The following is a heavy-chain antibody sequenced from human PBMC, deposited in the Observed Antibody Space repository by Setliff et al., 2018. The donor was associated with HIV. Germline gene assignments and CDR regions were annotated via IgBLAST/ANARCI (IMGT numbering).Heavy chain of an antibody. CDR1: GGSISSTSYY. D-gene: IGHD1-20*01. CDR3: ARLNNGAHYFHFDY. J-gene: IGHJ4*02. V-gene: IGHV4-61*02. CDR2: IYDSGTT. Sequence: SETLSLTCTVSGGSISSTSYYWNWIRQPAGKGLEWIGRIYDSGTTNYNPSLRSRITISADPSKNQFSLKLRSVTAADTAVYYCARLNNGAHYFHFDYWGQGTLVTVSS.